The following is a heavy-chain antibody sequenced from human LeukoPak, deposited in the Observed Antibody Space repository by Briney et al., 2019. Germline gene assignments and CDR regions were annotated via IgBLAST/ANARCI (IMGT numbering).Heavy chain of an antibody. Sequence: GESLKISCKGSGYRFTSYWIGWVRQMPGKGLEGMGIIYPGDSDTTFSPSFQGQVTFSADKSIDTVYLQWSSLKASDTAMYYCARLPYYDSPFDYWGQGTLVTVSS. CDR1: GYRFTSYW. V-gene: IGHV5-51*01. D-gene: IGHD3-22*01. J-gene: IGHJ4*02. CDR2: IYPGDSDT. CDR3: ARLPYYDSPFDY.